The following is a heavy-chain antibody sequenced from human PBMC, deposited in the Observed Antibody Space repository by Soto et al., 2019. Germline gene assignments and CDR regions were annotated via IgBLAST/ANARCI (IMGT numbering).Heavy chain of an antibody. CDR3: ARHRSKLAYGGPDAFDI. V-gene: IGHV5-51*01. Sequence: PGASLKISCKGSGYSFTSYWIGWVRQMPGKGLEWMGIIYPGDSDTRYSPSFQGQVTISADKSISTAYLQWSSLKASDTAMYYCARHRSKLAYGGPDAFDIWGQGTMVTVSS. CDR1: GYSFTSYW. CDR2: IYPGDSDT. D-gene: IGHD3-16*01. J-gene: IGHJ3*02.